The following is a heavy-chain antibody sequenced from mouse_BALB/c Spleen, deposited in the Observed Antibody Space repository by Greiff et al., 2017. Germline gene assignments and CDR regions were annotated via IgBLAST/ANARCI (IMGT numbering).Heavy chain of an antibody. V-gene: IGHV5-17*02. D-gene: IGHD2-3*01. CDR3: ARNDGYYVYYFDY. Sequence: EVQVVESGGGLVQPGGSRKLSCAASGFTFSSFGMHWVRQAPEKGLEWVAYISSGSSTIYYADTVKGRFTISRDNPKNTLFLQMTSLRSEDTAMYYCARNDGYYVYYFDYWGQGTTLTVSS. CDR2: ISSGSSTI. CDR1: GFTFSSFG. J-gene: IGHJ2*01.